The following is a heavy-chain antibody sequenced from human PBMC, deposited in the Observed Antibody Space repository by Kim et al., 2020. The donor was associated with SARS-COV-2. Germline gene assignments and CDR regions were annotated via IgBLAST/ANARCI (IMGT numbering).Heavy chain of an antibody. CDR2: IYHSGST. J-gene: IGHJ5*02. CDR3: AREISGSGSNPTRARPGFDP. D-gene: IGHD3-10*01. V-gene: IGHV4-38-2*02. CDR1: GYSISSGYY. Sequence: SETLSLTCTVSGYSISSGYYWGWIRQPPGKGLEWIGSIYHSGSTYYNPSLKSRVTISVDTSKNQFSLKLSSVTAADTAVYYCAREISGSGSNPTRARPGFDPWGQGTLVTVSS.